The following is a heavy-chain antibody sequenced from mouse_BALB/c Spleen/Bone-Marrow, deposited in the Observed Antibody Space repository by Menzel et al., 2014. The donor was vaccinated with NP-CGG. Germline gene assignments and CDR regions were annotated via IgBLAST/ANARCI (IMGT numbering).Heavy chain of an antibody. Sequence: EVMLVESGGGLAQPGGSLKLSCAASGFDFSRYWMSWVRQAPGKGLEWIGEINPESSTINYTPSLKDKFIISRDNAKNTLYLQMSKVGSEDTALYYCARLNYYGNLFVWGAGTTVTVSS. D-gene: IGHD1-1*01. V-gene: IGHV4-1*02. CDR3: ARLNYYGNLFV. J-gene: IGHJ1*01. CDR1: GFDFSRYW. CDR2: INPESSTI.